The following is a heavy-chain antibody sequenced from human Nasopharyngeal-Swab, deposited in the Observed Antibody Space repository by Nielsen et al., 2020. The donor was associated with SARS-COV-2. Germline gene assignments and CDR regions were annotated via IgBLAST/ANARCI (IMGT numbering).Heavy chain of an antibody. D-gene: IGHD3-10*01. J-gene: IGHJ5*02. CDR2: ISGSGGST. V-gene: IGHV3-23*01. Sequence: ETLSLTCAASGFTFSSYAMSWVRQAPGKGLEWVSAISGSGGSTYYADSVKGRFTISRDNSKNTLYLQMNSLRAEDTAVYYCAKEAYVSIVRGVTPWFDPWGQGTLVTVSS. CDR1: GFTFSSYA. CDR3: AKEAYVSIVRGVTPWFDP.